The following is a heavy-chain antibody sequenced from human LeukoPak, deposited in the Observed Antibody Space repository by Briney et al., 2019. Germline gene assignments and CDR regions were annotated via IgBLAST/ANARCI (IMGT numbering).Heavy chain of an antibody. V-gene: IGHV4-34*01. CDR3: ATFKNTGTNYAADGTGGLDY. CDR2: INHSGST. Sequence: SETLSLTCAVYGGSFSGYYWSWIRQPPGKGLEWIGEINHSGSTNYNPSLKSRVTISVDTSKSQFSLKLSSVTAADTAVYYCATFKNTGTNYAADGTGGLDYWGQGTLVTVSS. CDR1: GGSFSGYY. J-gene: IGHJ4*02. D-gene: IGHD6-13*01.